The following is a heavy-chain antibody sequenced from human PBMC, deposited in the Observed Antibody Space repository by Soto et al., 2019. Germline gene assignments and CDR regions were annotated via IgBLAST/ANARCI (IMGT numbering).Heavy chain of an antibody. CDR1: GGTFSTYA. CDR2: VIPIFGTP. Sequence: QVQLVQSGAEVKKPGSSVKVSCKAPGGTFSTYAISWVRQAPGQGLEWMGGVIPIFGTPKYAQKFQGRVTITADESKSTCYMELRSLRSEDTAVYYCARSQGGSSSLDIYYYYYYGMDVWGQGTTVTVSS. CDR3: ARSQGGSSSLDIYYYYYYGMDV. J-gene: IGHJ6*02. V-gene: IGHV1-69*01. D-gene: IGHD2-15*01.